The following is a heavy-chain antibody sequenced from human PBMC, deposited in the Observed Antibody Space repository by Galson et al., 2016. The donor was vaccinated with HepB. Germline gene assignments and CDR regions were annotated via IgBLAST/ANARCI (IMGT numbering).Heavy chain of an antibody. D-gene: IGHD6-13*01. CDR2: IVAGNGDT. CDR3: AARGNSWPYY. V-gene: IGHV1-58*01. Sequence: SVKVSCKASGVTFSTSAVQWVRQARGQHLEWIGWIVAGNGDTKYAQKFQERVTITRDMSTRTAYMGLSSLTYEDTAVYYCAARGNSWPYYWGQGTLVTVSS. J-gene: IGHJ4*02. CDR1: GVTFSTSA.